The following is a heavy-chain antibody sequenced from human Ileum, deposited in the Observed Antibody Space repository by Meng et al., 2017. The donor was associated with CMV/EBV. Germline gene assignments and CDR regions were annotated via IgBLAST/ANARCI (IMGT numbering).Heavy chain of an antibody. D-gene: IGHD5-24*01. CDR3: ARGRRDGYNNPPLDY. V-gene: IGHV4-34*01. CDR1: GGSFSGYY. Sequence: QVQPPQSGAGLLEPSDTLSLTCAVYGGSFSGYYWSWIRQPPGKGLEWIGEINHSGSTNYNPSLKSRVTISVDTSKNQFSLKLSSVTAADTAVYYCARGRRDGYNNPPLDYWGQGTLVTVSS. CDR2: INHSGST. J-gene: IGHJ4*02.